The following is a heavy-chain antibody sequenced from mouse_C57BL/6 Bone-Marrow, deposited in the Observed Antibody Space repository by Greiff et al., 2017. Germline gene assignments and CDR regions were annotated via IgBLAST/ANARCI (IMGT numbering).Heavy chain of an antibody. CDR2: ISYSGST. Sequence: DVKLQESGPGIVKPSQSLSLTCTVTGYSITSGYDWHWIRHFPGNKLEWMGYISYSGSTTYNPSLKSRISINHYTSKNHFFLKLNSVTTEDTATYYCARGDYGYYHYAIDYWGQGTSVTVSS. V-gene: IGHV3-1*01. CDR3: ARGDYGYYHYAIDY. J-gene: IGHJ4*01. CDR1: GYSITSGYD. D-gene: IGHD2-3*01.